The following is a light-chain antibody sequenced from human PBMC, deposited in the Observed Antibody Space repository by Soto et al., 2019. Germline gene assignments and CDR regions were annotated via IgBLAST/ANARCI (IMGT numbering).Light chain of an antibody. J-gene: IGKJ1*01. Sequence: EIVLPQSPGNLSLAPGERATLSCMASQSVISIYLAWYQQKPGQSPSHLIYGESNRATGIPDRFSGSGSGTEITLTISRLEPEDFAVYYCQQYGSSRWTFGQGTKVEI. V-gene: IGKV3-20*01. CDR2: GES. CDR1: QSVISIY. CDR3: QQYGSSRWT.